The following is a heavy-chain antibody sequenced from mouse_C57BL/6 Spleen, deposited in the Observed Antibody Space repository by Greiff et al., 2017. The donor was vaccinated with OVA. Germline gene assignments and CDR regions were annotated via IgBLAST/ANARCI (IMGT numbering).Heavy chain of an antibody. CDR3: ARDGTTVVATPFDY. CDR2: ISYDGSN. Sequence: ESGPGLVKPSQSLSLTCSVTGYSITSGYYWNWIRQFPGNKLEWMGYISYDGSNNYNPSLKNRISITRDTSKNQFFLKLNSVTTEDTATYYCARDGTTVVATPFDYWGQGTTLTVSS. V-gene: IGHV3-6*01. J-gene: IGHJ2*01. D-gene: IGHD1-1*01. CDR1: GYSITSGYY.